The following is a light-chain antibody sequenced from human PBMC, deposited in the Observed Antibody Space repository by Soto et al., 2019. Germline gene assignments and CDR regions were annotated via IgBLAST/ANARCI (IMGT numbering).Light chain of an antibody. CDR2: GAS. Sequence: EIVLTQSPGTLSLSPGERATLSCRASQSVSSSYLAWYQHKPGQAPRLLIYGASSRATGIPDRFSGSGSGKDFTLSISRREPEDFAVYYCQQYGSPPLTFGQGTKLEIK. CDR1: QSVSSSY. V-gene: IGKV3-20*01. J-gene: IGKJ2*01. CDR3: QQYGSPPLT.